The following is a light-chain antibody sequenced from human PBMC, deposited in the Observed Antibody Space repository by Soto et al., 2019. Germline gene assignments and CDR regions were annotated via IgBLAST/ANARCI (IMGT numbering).Light chain of an antibody. Sequence: DIQMTQSPSTLSASVGDIVTITCRASQSVSSWLAWFQQKPGKAPKLLIYKASNLQSGVSSRFSSGGSGTEFTLTISSLQPDDFATYYCKQYKTYWTFGPGTKVDIK. CDR1: QSVSSW. J-gene: IGKJ1*01. CDR3: KQYKTYWT. V-gene: IGKV1-5*03. CDR2: KAS.